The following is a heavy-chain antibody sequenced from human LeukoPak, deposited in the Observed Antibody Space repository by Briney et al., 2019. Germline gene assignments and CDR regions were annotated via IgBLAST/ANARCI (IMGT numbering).Heavy chain of an antibody. CDR3: ARASGIVVVPSAYGGYFDY. V-gene: IGHV5-51*01. D-gene: IGHD2-2*01. CDR1: GYSFTSYW. CDR2: IYPGDSDT. J-gene: IGHJ4*02. Sequence: GESLKISYKGSGYSFTSYWIGWVRQMPGKGLEWMGVIYPGDSDTRYSPSFQGQVTISADKSISTAYLQWSSLKASDIAMYYCARASGIVVVPSAYGGYFDYWGQGTLVTVSS.